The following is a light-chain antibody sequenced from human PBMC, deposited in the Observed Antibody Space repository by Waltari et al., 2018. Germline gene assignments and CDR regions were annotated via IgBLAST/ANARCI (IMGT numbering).Light chain of an antibody. CDR1: QNINNY. Sequence: DIQMTQSPSSLSASVGDRVTITCRASQNINNYLNWYQQKPGKAPKLLIYTASSLQSGGPSRFSGSGSGTDVTLTISGLQPEDSAVYSCQQNYDTPLTIGGGTKVEI. V-gene: IGKV1-39*01. CDR2: TAS. J-gene: IGKJ4*01. CDR3: QQNYDTPLT.